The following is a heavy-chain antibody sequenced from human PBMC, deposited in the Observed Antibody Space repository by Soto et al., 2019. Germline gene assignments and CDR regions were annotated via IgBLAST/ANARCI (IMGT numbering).Heavy chain of an antibody. CDR1: GGTFSSYA. Sequence: QVQLVQSGAEVKKPGSSVKVSCKASGGTFSSYAISWVRQAPGQGLEWMGGIIPIFGTANYAQKFQGRGTITADESTSTAYMELSSLRSEDTAVYYCARGGDTAMGDYYYYGMDVWGQGTTVTVSS. CDR3: ARGGDTAMGDYYYYGMDV. D-gene: IGHD5-18*01. CDR2: IIPIFGTA. V-gene: IGHV1-69*12. J-gene: IGHJ6*02.